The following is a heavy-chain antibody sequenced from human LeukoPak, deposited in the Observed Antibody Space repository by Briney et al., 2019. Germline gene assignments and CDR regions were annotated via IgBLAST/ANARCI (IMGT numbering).Heavy chain of an antibody. Sequence: NPSETLSLTCTVSGGSMSPLYWGWIRQPPGKGLEFIGYIFYSGSVNLNPSLKSRVTLSVDTSKNQISLKLNSVTAADTALYYCARGGVAAKYYFDFWGQGTLVTVSS. V-gene: IGHV4-59*11. D-gene: IGHD3-10*01. CDR2: IFYSGSV. J-gene: IGHJ4*02. CDR3: ARGGVAAKYYFDF. CDR1: GGSMSPLY.